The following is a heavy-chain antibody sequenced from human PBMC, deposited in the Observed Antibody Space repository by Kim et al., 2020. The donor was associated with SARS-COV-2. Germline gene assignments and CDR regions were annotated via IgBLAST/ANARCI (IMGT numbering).Heavy chain of an antibody. D-gene: IGHD3-10*01. CDR1: GGSFSGYY. Sequence: SETLSLTCAVYGGSFSGYYWSWIRQPPCKGLEWIGEINHSGSTNYNPSLKSRVTISVDTSKNQFSLKLSSVTAADTAVYYCARGNEGDYGSGSQSGSNWFDPWGQGTLVTVSS. V-gene: IGHV4-34*01. CDR3: ARGNEGDYGSGSQSGSNWFDP. CDR2: INHSGST. J-gene: IGHJ5*02.